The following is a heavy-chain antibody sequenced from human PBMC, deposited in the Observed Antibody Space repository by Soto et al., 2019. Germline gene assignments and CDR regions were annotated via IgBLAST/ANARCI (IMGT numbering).Heavy chain of an antibody. J-gene: IGHJ4*02. CDR3: ARDYGGSGRFDY. CDR2: IYTGGST. Sequence: EVQLVESGGGLVQPGGSLSLSCAASGLTVSSNYMSWVRQAPGKGLEWVSVIYTGGSTYYADSVKGRFTISRDNSKNTLYLQMNSLRAEDTAVYYCARDYGGSGRFDYWGQGTLVTVSS. D-gene: IGHD4-17*01. V-gene: IGHV3-66*01. CDR1: GLTVSSNY.